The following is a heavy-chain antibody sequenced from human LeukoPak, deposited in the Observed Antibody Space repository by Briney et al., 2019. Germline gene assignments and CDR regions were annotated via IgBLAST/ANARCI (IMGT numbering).Heavy chain of an antibody. J-gene: IGHJ6*02. CDR1: GFTFSSYA. D-gene: IGHD3-22*01. V-gene: IGHV3-30-3*01. CDR3: ARDLGYDSSGYPFYYYYYGMDV. Sequence: PGRSLRLSCAASGFTFSSYAMHWVRQAPGKGLEWVAVISYDGSNNYYADSVRGRFTISRDNSKNTLYLQMNSLRAEDTAVYYCARDLGYDSSGYPFYYYYYGMDVWGQGTTVTVSS. CDR2: ISYDGSNN.